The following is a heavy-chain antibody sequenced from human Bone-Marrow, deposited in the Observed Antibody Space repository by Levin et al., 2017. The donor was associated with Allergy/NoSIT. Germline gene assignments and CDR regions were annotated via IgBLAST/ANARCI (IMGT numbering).Heavy chain of an antibody. CDR2: ISYDGSNR. Sequence: GGSLRLSCAASGFTFSNFGMHWVRQAPGRGLEWVTFISYDGSNRYSADSVKGRFAVSRDNSENTLYLHMNTLRPEDTAVYYCAKDSATTVRIQADGTHLDLWGQGTLVTVSS. J-gene: IGHJ5*02. CDR3: AKDSATTVRIQADGTHLDL. CDR1: GFTFSNFG. V-gene: IGHV3-30*18. D-gene: IGHD6-13*01.